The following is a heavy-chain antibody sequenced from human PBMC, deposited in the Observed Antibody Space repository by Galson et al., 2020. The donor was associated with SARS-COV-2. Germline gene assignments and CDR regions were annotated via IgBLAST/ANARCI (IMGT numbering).Heavy chain of an antibody. Sequence: SLKISCAASGFTLDDYAIYWVRQTPGKGLEWVSGISWNNGPAGYADSVKGRFTISRDNARNSVHLQMNSLRPEDTALFYCAKDTRRLYGDTRGYFDLWGQGTLVTVSS. D-gene: IGHD4-17*01. CDR1: GFTLDDYA. CDR2: ISWNNGPA. V-gene: IGHV3-9*01. CDR3: AKDTRRLYGDTRGYFDL. J-gene: IGHJ4*02.